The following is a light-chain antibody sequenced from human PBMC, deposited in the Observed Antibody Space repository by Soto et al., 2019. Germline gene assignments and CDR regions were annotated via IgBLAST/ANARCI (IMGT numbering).Light chain of an antibody. CDR3: QKDDSAPRT. V-gene: IGKV1-27*01. CDR1: QGINNY. Sequence: DILMTQSPSSLSASVGEIATSTCRASQGINNYLAWYQQKPGKVPVLLIYSASTLKPGIPSRFSGSGTGTDFTLTISSLQPEDFASYYCQKDDSAPRTFGQGAKV. J-gene: IGKJ1*01. CDR2: SAS.